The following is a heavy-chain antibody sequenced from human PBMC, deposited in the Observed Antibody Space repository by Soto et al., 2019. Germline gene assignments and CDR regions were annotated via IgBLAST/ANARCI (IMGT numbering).Heavy chain of an antibody. D-gene: IGHD2-8*01. CDR2: ISYDGSNK. V-gene: IGHV3-30*18. Sequence: SLRLSCAASRFTVISYGMHFIRKAPGKGLEWVAVISYDGSNKYYADSVKGRFTISRDNSKNTLYLQMNSLRAEDTAVYYCAKGNAPKPPYYYMDVWGKGTTVTVSS. CDR3: AKGNAPKPPYYYMDV. J-gene: IGHJ6*03. CDR1: RFTVISYG.